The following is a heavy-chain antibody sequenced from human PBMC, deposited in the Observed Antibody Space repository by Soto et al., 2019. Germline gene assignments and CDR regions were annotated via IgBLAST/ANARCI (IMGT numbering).Heavy chain of an antibody. Sequence: ASVKVSCKASGYTFTSYDINWVRQATGQGLEWMGWMNPNSGNTGYAQKFQGRVTMTRNTSISTAYMELSSLRSEDTAVYYCARGRRGYGDYVIQHWGQGTLVTVSS. CDR2: MNPNSGNT. CDR3: ARGRRGYGDYVIQH. CDR1: GYTFTSYD. J-gene: IGHJ1*01. V-gene: IGHV1-8*01. D-gene: IGHD4-17*01.